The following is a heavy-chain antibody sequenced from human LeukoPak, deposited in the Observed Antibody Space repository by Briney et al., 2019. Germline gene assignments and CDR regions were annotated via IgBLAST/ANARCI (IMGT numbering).Heavy chain of an antibody. J-gene: IGHJ6*02. V-gene: IGHV1-3*01. Sequence: ASVKVSCKASGYTFTSYAMHWVRQAPGQRLEWMGWINAGNGNTKYSQKFQGRVTITRDTSASTAYMELSSLRSEDTAVYYCARSVGTRGLYYYYGMDVWGQGTTVIVSS. CDR3: ARSVGTRGLYYYYGMDV. CDR1: GYTFTSYA. D-gene: IGHD4-23*01. CDR2: INAGNGNT.